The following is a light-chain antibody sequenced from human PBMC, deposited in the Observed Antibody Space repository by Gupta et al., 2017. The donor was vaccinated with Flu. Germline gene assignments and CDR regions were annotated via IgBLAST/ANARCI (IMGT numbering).Light chain of an antibody. CDR2: EVS. CDR1: RSDVGGYNY. V-gene: IGLV2-14*01. CDR3: SSYTSSSTGV. J-gene: IGLJ3*02. Sequence: TRSDVGGYNYVAWYQQHPGKAPKRMIYEVSNRPSGVSNRFSGSKSGNTASLTISGLQAEDEADYYCSSYTSSSTGVFGGGTKLTVL.